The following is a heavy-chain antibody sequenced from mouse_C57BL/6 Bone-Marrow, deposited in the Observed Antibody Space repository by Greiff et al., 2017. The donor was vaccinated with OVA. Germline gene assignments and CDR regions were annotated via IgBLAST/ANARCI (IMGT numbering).Heavy chain of an antibody. V-gene: IGHV1-54*01. J-gene: IGHJ2*01. CDR2: INPGSGGT. Sequence: QVQLKESGAELVRPGTSVKVSCKASGYAFTNYLIEWVKQRPGQGLEWIGVINPGSGGTNYNEKFKGKATLTADKSSSTAYMQLSSLTSEDSAVYFCARSRWLLDYFDYWGQGTTLTVAS. D-gene: IGHD2-3*01. CDR3: ARSRWLLDYFDY. CDR1: GYAFTNYL.